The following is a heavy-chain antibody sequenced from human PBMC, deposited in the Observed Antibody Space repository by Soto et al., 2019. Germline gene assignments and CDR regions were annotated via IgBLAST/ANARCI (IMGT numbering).Heavy chain of an antibody. D-gene: IGHD3-16*01. CDR2: IVPRFGSP. V-gene: IGHV1-69*06. Sequence: QVQLVQSGAEMRKPGSSLRVSCKASGGTFSDFAFSWVRQAPGQGLEWVGGIVPRFGSPNYAQKFGGRVTISAIRTTRTVYMEVSSLRFDDTAVYFCARDRIQLRLGKYSFNGMDVWGQGTTITVSS. J-gene: IGHJ6*02. CDR1: GGTFSDFA. CDR3: ARDRIQLRLGKYSFNGMDV.